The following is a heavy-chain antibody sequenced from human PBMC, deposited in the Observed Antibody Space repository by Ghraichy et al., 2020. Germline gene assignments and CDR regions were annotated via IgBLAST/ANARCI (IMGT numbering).Heavy chain of an antibody. J-gene: IGHJ6*02. D-gene: IGHD1-26*01. Sequence: ASVKVSCKASGYTFTSYYMHWVRQAPGQGLEWMGIINPSGGSTSYAQKFQGRVTMTRDTSTSTVYMELSSLRSEDTAVYYCDSTQGAKGFRYYYGMDVWGQGTTVTVSS. CDR1: GYTFTSYY. V-gene: IGHV1-46*03. CDR3: DSTQGAKGFRYYYGMDV. CDR2: INPSGGST.